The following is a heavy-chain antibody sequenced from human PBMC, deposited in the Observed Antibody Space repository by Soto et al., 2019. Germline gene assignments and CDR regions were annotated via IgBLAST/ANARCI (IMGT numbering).Heavy chain of an antibody. D-gene: IGHD3-16*01. CDR3: AKDRRAGGNSAFYFDF. Sequence: PGGSLRLSCAASGFKFSNYAMSWVRQAPGKGLEWVSLISATGGGTYYAASVKGRFTISRDNSHNTLYLQAHSLTAEDTAVYYCAKDRRAGGNSAFYFDFWGQGAQVTVSS. CDR2: ISATGGGT. CDR1: GFKFSNYA. J-gene: IGHJ4*02. V-gene: IGHV3-23*01.